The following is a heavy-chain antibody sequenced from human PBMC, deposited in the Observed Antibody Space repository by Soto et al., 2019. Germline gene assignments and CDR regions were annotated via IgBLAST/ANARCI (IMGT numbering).Heavy chain of an antibody. CDR3: ARASGLSIYNWFDP. J-gene: IGHJ5*02. CDR1: NGSVGGFD. CDR2: IYFSGST. Sequence: XTLSLPCSISNGSVGGFDWNWIRQSPEKGLELIGQIYFSGSTIYSPSFQSRVTLSVGSSKSQVALRLTSVTAADTAVYFCARASGLSIYNWFDPWGQGILGTVSS. D-gene: IGHD3-10*01. V-gene: IGHV4-59*02.